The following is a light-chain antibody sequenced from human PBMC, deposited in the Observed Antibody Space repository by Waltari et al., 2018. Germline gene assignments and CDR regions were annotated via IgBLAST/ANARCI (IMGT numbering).Light chain of an antibody. Sequence: DIVMTQSPDSLAVSLGERATINCKSSQSVLFSSNNNNYLAWYQLKPGQPPKLLLYWASIRQSGVPDRFRGSGSETDCTLTISSLQAEDVAVYFCLQYYSRPYTFGQGTKLELK. CDR2: WAS. CDR3: LQYYSRPYT. CDR1: QSVLFSSNNNNY. V-gene: IGKV4-1*01. J-gene: IGKJ2*01.